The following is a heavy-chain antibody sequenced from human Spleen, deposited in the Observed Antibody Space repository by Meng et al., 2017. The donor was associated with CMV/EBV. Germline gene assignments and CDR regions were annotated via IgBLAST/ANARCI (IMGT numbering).Heavy chain of an antibody. V-gene: IGHV1-69*05. D-gene: IGHD2-2*01. Sequence: SVKVSCKASGGTFSSYAISWVRQAPGQGLEWMGGIIPIFGTANYAQKFQGRVTITTDESTSTAYMELSSLRSEDTAVYYCARGRCSSTSCYAYGMDVWGQGTTVTVSS. J-gene: IGHJ6*02. CDR2: IIPIFGTA. CDR3: ARGRCSSTSCYAYGMDV. CDR1: GGTFSSYA.